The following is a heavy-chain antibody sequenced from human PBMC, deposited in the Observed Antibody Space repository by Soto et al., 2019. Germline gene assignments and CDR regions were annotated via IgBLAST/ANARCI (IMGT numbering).Heavy chain of an antibody. J-gene: IGHJ6*02. CDR1: CGSASSCSYY. V-gene: IGHV4-61*01. Sequence: SETLSLTCTVSCGSASSCSYYWSWIRQPPGKGLEWIGYIYYSGSTNYNPSLKSRVTISVDTSKNQFSLKLSSVTAADTAVYYCARDLTGYCSSTSCYLYYYYGMDVWGQGTTVTVS. D-gene: IGHD2-2*01. CDR3: ARDLTGYCSSTSCYLYYYYGMDV. CDR2: IYYSGST.